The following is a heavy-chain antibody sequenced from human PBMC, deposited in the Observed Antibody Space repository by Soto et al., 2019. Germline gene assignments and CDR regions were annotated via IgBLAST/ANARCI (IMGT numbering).Heavy chain of an antibody. CDR1: GFTFSSYA. Sequence: ESGGGVVQPGRSLRLSCAASGFTFSSYAMHWVRQAPGKGLEWVAVISYDGSNKYYADSVKGRFTISRDNSKNTLYLQMNSLRAEDTAVYYCARERRWLHHYFDYWGQGTLVTVSS. V-gene: IGHV3-30-3*01. D-gene: IGHD5-12*01. J-gene: IGHJ4*02. CDR2: ISYDGSNK. CDR3: ARERRWLHHYFDY.